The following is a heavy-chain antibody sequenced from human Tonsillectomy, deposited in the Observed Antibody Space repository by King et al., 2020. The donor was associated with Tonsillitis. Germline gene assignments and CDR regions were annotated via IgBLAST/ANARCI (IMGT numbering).Heavy chain of an antibody. Sequence: VQLVESGGGLVQPGGSLRLSCAASGFTFSDHDMDWVRQAPGKGLEWVGRTRNKANSYTTEYAASVKGRFTISRDDSKNSLYLQMNSLKTEDTAVYYCARDLGGYGDYRYMDV. CDR3: ARDLGGYGDYRYMDV. D-gene: IGHD4-17*01. CDR2: TRNKANSYTT. J-gene: IGHJ6*03. V-gene: IGHV3-72*01. CDR1: GFTFSDHD.